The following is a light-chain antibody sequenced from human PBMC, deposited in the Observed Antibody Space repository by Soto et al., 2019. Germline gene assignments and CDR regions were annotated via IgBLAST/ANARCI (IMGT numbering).Light chain of an antibody. CDR3: QSYDSSLSGSEV. J-gene: IGLJ1*01. CDR2: GNS. Sequence: QSVLTQPPSVSGAPGQRVTISCTGSSSNIGAGYDVHWYQQLPGTAPKLLMYGNSNRPSGVPDRFSGSKSGTSASLAITGLQAEDEAEYYCQSYDSSLSGSEVVGTGTKVTVL. CDR1: SSNIGAGYD. V-gene: IGLV1-40*01.